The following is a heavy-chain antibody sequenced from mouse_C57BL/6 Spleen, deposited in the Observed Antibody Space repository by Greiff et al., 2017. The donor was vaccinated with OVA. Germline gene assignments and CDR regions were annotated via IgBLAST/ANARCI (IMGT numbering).Heavy chain of an antibody. Sequence: QVQLQQPGAELVRPGSSVKLSCKASGYTFTSYWMHWVKQRPIQGLEWIGNIYPSDSATHYNQKFKDKATLTVDKYSSTAYMQLSSLTSEDSAVYYYASAYYSNYYFDYWGKGTTLTVAS. CDR2: IYPSDSAT. D-gene: IGHD2-5*01. CDR1: GYTFTSYW. V-gene: IGHV1-52*01. J-gene: IGHJ2*01. CDR3: ASAYYSNYYFDY.